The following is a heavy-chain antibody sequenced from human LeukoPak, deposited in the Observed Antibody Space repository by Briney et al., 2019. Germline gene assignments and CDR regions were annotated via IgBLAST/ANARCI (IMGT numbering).Heavy chain of an antibody. Sequence: PGGSLRLSCAASGFTFSSYAMSWVRQAPGKGLECVSTISGSGGTTYYADSVRGRFTISRDKSKNTLHLQMNSLRAEDTAMYYCALTYYFDRRGYSYFDYWGQGALVTVSS. CDR1: GFTFSSYA. D-gene: IGHD3-22*01. V-gene: IGHV3-23*01. CDR2: ISGSGGTT. CDR3: ALTYYFDRRGYSYFDY. J-gene: IGHJ4*02.